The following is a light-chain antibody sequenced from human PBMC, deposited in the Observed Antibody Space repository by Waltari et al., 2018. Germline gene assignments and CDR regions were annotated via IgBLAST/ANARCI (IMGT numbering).Light chain of an antibody. CDR2: SNT. CDR3: AAWDDSLNGVV. Sequence: QSVLTQPLSASGPPGQRVTITCSGSSSNVGTNTVTWYQQLSGMAPKLFIYSNTQRPSGVPDRFSGSKSGTSASLAISGLQSEDEADYYCAAWDDSLNGVVFGGGTKLTVL. V-gene: IGLV1-44*01. J-gene: IGLJ2*01. CDR1: SSNVGTNT.